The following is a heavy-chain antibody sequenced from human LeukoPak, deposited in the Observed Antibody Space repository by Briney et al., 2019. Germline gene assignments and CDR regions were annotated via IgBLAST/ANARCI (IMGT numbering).Heavy chain of an antibody. CDR2: ISGSGGST. CDR1: GFTFSSYG. CDR3: AKDRVLMIVVDALDY. V-gene: IGHV3-23*01. Sequence: GGTLRLSCAASGFTFSSYGMSWVRQAPGKGLEWVSAISGSGGSTYYADSVKGRFTISRDNSKNTLYLQMNSLRAEDTAVYYCAKDRVLMIVVDALDYWGQGTLVTVSS. D-gene: IGHD3-22*01. J-gene: IGHJ4*02.